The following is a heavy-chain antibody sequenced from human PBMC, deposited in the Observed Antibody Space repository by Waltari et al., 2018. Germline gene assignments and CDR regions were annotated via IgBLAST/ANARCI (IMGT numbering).Heavy chain of an antibody. Sequence: QVQLQESGPGLAKPPETLSLTCSVSGYSISNGYYWAWLRQPPGKGLEWIGSIYHSGGTFYNLSLKSRVTISVDTSKNQFSLKLSSVTAADRAVYFCARLGGTYFPFDYWGQGALVTVSS. J-gene: IGHJ4*02. V-gene: IGHV4-38-2*02. D-gene: IGHD1-26*01. CDR2: IYHSGGT. CDR3: ARLGGTYFPFDY. CDR1: GYSISNGYY.